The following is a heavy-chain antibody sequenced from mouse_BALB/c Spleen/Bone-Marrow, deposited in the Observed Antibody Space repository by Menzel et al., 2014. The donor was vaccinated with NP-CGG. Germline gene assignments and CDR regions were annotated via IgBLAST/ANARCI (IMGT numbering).Heavy chain of an antibody. CDR3: ARENYGSSYYFDY. CDR1: GYTFTDYY. V-gene: IGHV1-84*02. J-gene: IGHJ2*01. Sequence: KQSGPELVKPGASVKISCKASGYTFTDYYINWVKQKPGQGLEWIGWIYPGSGNTKYNEKFKGKATLTVDTSSSTAYMQLSSLTSEDTAVYFCARENYGSSYYFDYWGQGTTLTVSS. CDR2: IYPGSGNT. D-gene: IGHD1-1*01.